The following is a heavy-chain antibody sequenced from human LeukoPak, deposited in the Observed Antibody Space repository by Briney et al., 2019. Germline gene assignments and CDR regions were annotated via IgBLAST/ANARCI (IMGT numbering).Heavy chain of an antibody. CDR2: ISAYNGNT. Sequence: ASVKVSCKASGYTFTSYGISWVRQAPGQGLEWMGWISAYNGNTNYAQKLQGRVTMTTDTSTSTAYMELRSLRSDDTAVYYCARAIYIGYCSGGSCYMAFDYWGQGTLVTVSS. CDR1: GYTFTSYG. J-gene: IGHJ4*02. CDR3: ARAIYIGYCSGGSCYMAFDY. D-gene: IGHD2-15*01. V-gene: IGHV1-18*01.